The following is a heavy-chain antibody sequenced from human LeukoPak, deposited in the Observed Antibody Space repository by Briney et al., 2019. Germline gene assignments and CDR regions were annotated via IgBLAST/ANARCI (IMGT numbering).Heavy chain of an antibody. CDR2: IGGDGIA. V-gene: IGHV3-69-1*01. CDR3: AKDRANWAIDD. J-gene: IGHJ4*02. CDR1: GFTFTDHP. Sequence: GGSLRLSCVASGFTFTDHPMNWVRQAPGKGLEWISYIGGDGIAFYADSVKGRFTASKDDARKSMYLQMNSLRVEDAAVYYCAKDRANWAIDDWGQGTQVTVSS. D-gene: IGHD3-16*01.